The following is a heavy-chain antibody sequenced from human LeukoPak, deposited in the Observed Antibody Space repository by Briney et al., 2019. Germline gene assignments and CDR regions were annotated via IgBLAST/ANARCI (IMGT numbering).Heavy chain of an antibody. V-gene: IGHV3-15*01. CDR2: IKSKIDGGTT. J-gene: IGHJ4*02. CDR1: GFTFSNAW. CDR3: TTDALVGATDY. Sequence: GGSLRLSCAASGFTFSNAWMSWVRQAPGKGLEWVGRIKSKIDGGTTDYAAPVKGRFTISRDDSKNTLYLQMNSLKTEDTAVYYCTTDALVGATDYWGQGTLVTVSS. D-gene: IGHD1-26*01.